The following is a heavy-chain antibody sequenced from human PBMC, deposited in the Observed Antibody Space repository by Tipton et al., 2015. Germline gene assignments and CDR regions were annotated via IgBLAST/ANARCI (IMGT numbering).Heavy chain of an antibody. D-gene: IGHD3-9*01. J-gene: IGHJ4*02. CDR2: ISHSGNT. CDR3: ACQGYDSLTRDYQTVDY. Sequence: LRLSCAVSAYSISSDYYWGWIRQPPGKGLEWIGSISHSGNTYYNLSLKSRVTMSRDTSKNQFSLKLTSVTAADTAVYYCACQGYDSLTRDYQTVDYWGQGTLVTVSS. V-gene: IGHV4-38-2*01. CDR1: AYSISSDYY.